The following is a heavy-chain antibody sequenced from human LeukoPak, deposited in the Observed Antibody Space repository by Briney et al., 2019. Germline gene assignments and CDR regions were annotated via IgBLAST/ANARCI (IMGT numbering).Heavy chain of an antibody. J-gene: IGHJ4*02. CDR3: ARDTTSYCSGGSCYSVFDY. V-gene: IGHV1-69*13. D-gene: IGHD2-15*01. Sequence: SVKVSCKASGDTFSSYAISWVRQAPGQGLEWMGGIIPIFGTANYAQKFQGRVTITADESTSTAYMELSSLRSEDTAVYYCARDTTSYCSGGSCYSVFDYWGQGTLFTVSS. CDR1: GDTFSSYA. CDR2: IIPIFGTA.